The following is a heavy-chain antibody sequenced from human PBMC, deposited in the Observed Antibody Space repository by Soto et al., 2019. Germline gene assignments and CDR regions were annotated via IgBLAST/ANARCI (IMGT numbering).Heavy chain of an antibody. Sequence: PSETLSLTCTVSGGSISSYYWSWIRQPPGKGLEWIGYIYYSGSTNYNPSLKSRVTISVDTSKNQFSLKLSSVTAADTAVYYCARSYSTPGYYYYYGMDVWGQGTTVTVSS. CDR3: ARSYSTPGYYYYYGMDV. D-gene: IGHD4-4*01. CDR2: IYYSGST. V-gene: IGHV4-59*01. CDR1: GGSISSYY. J-gene: IGHJ6*02.